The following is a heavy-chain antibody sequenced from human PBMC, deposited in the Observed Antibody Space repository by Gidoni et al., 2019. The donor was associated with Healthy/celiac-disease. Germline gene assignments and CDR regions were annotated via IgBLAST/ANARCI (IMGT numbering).Heavy chain of an antibody. CDR1: GFTFSSYR. V-gene: IGHV3-21*01. J-gene: IGHJ6*02. CDR3: AGTYYDFWSGYYRGGYYYGMDV. Sequence: EVQLVESGGGLVKPGGSLRLSCAASGFTFSSYRLNWVRQAPGKGLEWVSSISSSSSYIYYADSVKGRFTISRDNAKNSLYLQMNSLRAEDTAVYYCAGTYYDFWSGYYRGGYYYGMDVWGQGTTVTVSS. CDR2: ISSSSSYI. D-gene: IGHD3-3*01.